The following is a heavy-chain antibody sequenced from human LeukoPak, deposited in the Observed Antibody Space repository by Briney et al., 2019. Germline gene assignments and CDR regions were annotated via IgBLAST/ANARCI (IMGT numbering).Heavy chain of an antibody. J-gene: IGHJ6*03. D-gene: IGHD2-15*01. CDR3: ARQTICSGANCYYYMDV. V-gene: IGHV4-30-4*01. Sequence: SQTLSLTCTVSGASVSSADHYRSWIRQPPGKGLEYIGNIHYSGIAYYSPSLKSRLTISVDTSKNQFSLRLTSMTAADTAVYYCARQTICSGANCYYYMDVWGKGTTVAVSS. CDR1: GASVSSADHY. CDR2: IHYSGIA.